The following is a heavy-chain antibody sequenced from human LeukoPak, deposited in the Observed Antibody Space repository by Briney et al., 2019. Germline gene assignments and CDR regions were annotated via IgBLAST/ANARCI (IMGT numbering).Heavy chain of an antibody. V-gene: IGHV3-66*01. CDR1: GFTVSNNY. CDR2: TYSGGST. Sequence: GGSLRLSCAASGFTVSNNYMSWVRQAPGKGLEWVSVTYSGGSTYYADSVKGRFTISRDNSKNTLYLQMNSLRAEDTAVYYCAKVGLRLGGDYWGQGTLVTVSS. J-gene: IGHJ4*02. D-gene: IGHD4-17*01. CDR3: AKVGLRLGGDY.